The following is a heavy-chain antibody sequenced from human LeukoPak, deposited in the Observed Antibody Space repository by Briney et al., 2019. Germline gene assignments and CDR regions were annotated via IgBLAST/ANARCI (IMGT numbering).Heavy chain of an antibody. J-gene: IGHJ2*01. Sequence: PGGSLRLSCIGSGFTFSSNGIQWVRQAPGKGLEWVAVVAADGGHKVYSDSVKGRFSMSRDNSKNTALLQMDSLGAEDAAVYFCAREHSHNNWFFDLWGPGTPVTVSS. V-gene: IGHV3-30*03. CDR1: GFTFSSNG. CDR3: AREHSHNNWFFDL. CDR2: VAADGGHK. D-gene: IGHD5-18*01.